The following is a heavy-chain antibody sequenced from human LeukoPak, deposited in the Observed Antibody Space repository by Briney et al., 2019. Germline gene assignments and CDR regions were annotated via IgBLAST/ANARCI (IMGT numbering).Heavy chain of an antibody. J-gene: IGHJ5*02. Sequence: SVKVSCKASGGTFSSYAISWVRQAPGQGLAWMGGIIPIFGTANYAQKFQGRVTITADESTSTAYMELSSLRSEDTAVYYCARDTAMLGWFDPWGQGTLVTVSS. CDR1: GGTFSSYA. CDR3: ARDTAMLGWFDP. V-gene: IGHV1-69*01. D-gene: IGHD5-18*01. CDR2: IIPIFGTA.